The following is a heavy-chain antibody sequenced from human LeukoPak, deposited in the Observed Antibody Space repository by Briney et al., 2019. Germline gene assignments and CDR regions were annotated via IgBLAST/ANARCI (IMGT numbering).Heavy chain of an antibody. Sequence: GGSLRLSCAASGFTLSDYYMSWIRQAPGKGLEWVSYSSSSGSTIYYADSVKGRFAISRDNAKDSLYLQMNSLRAEDTAVYYCARRRDFIDYWGQGTLVTVSS. CDR1: GFTLSDYY. CDR2: SSSSGSTI. J-gene: IGHJ4*02. V-gene: IGHV3-11*01. D-gene: IGHD3/OR15-3a*01. CDR3: ARRRDFIDY.